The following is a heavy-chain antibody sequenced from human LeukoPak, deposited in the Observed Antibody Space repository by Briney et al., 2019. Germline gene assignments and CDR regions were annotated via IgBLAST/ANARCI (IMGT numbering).Heavy chain of an antibody. V-gene: IGHV3-7*01. J-gene: IGHJ6*03. CDR1: GFTFSSYA. Sequence: GGSLRLSCAASGFTFSSYAMSWVRQAPGKGLEWVANIKQDGSEKYYVDSVKGRFTISRDNAKNSLYLQMNSLRAEDTAVYYCARAAWFGELVYYYYYMDVWGKGTTVTISS. CDR2: IKQDGSEK. CDR3: ARAAWFGELVYYYYYMDV. D-gene: IGHD3-10*01.